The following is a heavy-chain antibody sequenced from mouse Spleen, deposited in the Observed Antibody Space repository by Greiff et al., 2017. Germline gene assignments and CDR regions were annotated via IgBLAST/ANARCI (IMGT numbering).Heavy chain of an antibody. J-gene: IGHJ4*01. CDR3: TREGGYYAMDY. Sequence: QVQLKQPGAELVRPGASVKLSCKASGYTFTSYWINWVKQRPGQGLEWIGNIYPSDSYTNYNQKFKDKATLTVDKSSSTAYMQLSSPTSEDSAVYYCTREGGYYAMDYWGQGTSVTVSS. CDR1: GYTFTSYW. CDR2: IYPSDSYT. V-gene: IGHV1-69*02.